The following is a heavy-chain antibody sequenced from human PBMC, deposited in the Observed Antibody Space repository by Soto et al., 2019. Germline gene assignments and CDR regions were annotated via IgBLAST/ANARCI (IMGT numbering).Heavy chain of an antibody. D-gene: IGHD6-25*01. CDR3: ASLSAATFRLCYYYGMDV. CDR2: ISGSGGST. V-gene: IGHV3-23*01. CDR1: GFTFSSYA. Sequence: PGGSLRLSCAASGFTFSSYAMSWVRQAPGKGLEWVSAISGSGGSTYYADSVKGRFTISRDNSKNTLYLQMNSLRAEDTAVYYCASLSAATFRLCYYYGMDVWGQGTTVTVSS. J-gene: IGHJ6*02.